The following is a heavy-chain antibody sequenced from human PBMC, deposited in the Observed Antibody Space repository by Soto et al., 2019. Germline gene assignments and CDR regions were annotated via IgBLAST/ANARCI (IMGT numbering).Heavy chain of an antibody. V-gene: IGHV1-2*02. J-gene: IGHJ6*02. D-gene: IGHD2-2*02. CDR3: ASLMYCSSTSCYNPTPYGMDV. CDR2: INPNSGGT. CDR1: GYTFTGYY. Sequence: ASVKVSCKASGYTFTGYYMHWVRQAPGQGLEWMGWINPNSGGTNYAQKFQGRVTMTRDTSISTAYMELSRLRSDDTAVYYCASLMYCSSTSCYNPTPYGMDVWGQRTTVTVSS.